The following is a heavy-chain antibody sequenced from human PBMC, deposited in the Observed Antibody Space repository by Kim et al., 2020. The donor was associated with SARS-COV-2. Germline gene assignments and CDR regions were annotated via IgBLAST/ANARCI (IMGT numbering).Heavy chain of an antibody. V-gene: IGHV3-74*03. CDR1: GCDFSTSW. Sequence: GGSLRRSCAASGCDFSTSWMHWVRQAPGKGLGRVSRIRSEGGDITYADSVKGRFTISRDNAKNTLYLQMNGLRTEDTAVYYCAKVGDYDSSGFYAFFRSWCQGTRVTVSS. CDR3: AKVGDYDSSGFYAFFRS. CDR2: IRSEGGDI. J-gene: IGHJ5*02. D-gene: IGHD3-22*01.